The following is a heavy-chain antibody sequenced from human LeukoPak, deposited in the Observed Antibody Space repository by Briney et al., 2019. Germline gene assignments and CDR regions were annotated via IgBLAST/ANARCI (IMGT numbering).Heavy chain of an antibody. V-gene: IGHV3-74*01. Sequence: GGSLRLSCEASGLTFSSYWMAWVRQAPGKGLVWVSRISNDGTSTSYADSVKGRFTISRDNAKNTLYLQMNSLRGEDTAVYYCARDGQGLHYGGQGALVTVSS. J-gene: IGHJ4*02. CDR3: ARDGQGLHY. D-gene: IGHD4-11*01. CDR1: GLTFSSYW. CDR2: ISNDGTST.